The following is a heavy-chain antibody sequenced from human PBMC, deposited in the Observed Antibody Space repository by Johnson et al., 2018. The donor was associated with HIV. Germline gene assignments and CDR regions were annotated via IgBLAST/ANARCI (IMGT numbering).Heavy chain of an antibody. CDR1: GFTFDDYT. Sequence: VQLVESGGVVVQPGGSLRLSCAASGFTFDDYTMHWVRQAPGQGLEWVSLISWDGGSTYYADSVKGRFTISRDNSKNSLYLQMNSLRTEDTALYYCAKGRDGDSDAFDIWGQGTMVTVSS. J-gene: IGHJ3*02. D-gene: IGHD4-17*01. CDR2: ISWDGGST. CDR3: AKGRDGDSDAFDI. V-gene: IGHV3-43*01.